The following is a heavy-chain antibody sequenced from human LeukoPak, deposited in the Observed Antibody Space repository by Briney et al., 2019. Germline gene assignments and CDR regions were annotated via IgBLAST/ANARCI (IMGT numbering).Heavy chain of an antibody. CDR3: ASIIGGYSYGFDY. CDR1: GFTFRSYS. J-gene: IGHJ4*02. V-gene: IGHV3-21*01. Sequence: GGPLRLSCAASGFTFRSYSMHWVRQAPGKGLEWVSSISSSSSYIYYADSVKGRFTISRDNPRISLYLQMNSLRAEDTAVYYCASIIGGYSYGFDYWGQGTLVTVSS. CDR2: ISSSSSYI. D-gene: IGHD5-18*01.